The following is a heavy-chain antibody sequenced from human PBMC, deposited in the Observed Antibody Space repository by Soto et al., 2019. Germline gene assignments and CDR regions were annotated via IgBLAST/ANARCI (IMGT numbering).Heavy chain of an antibody. CDR3: ARDSGKYCSGGSCYSRPDAFDI. Sequence: APVRVSYRRSGYACTSWSMPYVRQAPGQRLEWMGWINAGNGNTKYSQKFQARVTITRDTSASTAYMELSSLRSEDTAVYYCARDSGKYCSGGSCYSRPDAFDIWGQGTMVTVSS. CDR1: GYACTSWS. J-gene: IGHJ3*02. D-gene: IGHD2-15*01. CDR2: INAGNGNT. V-gene: IGHV1-3*01.